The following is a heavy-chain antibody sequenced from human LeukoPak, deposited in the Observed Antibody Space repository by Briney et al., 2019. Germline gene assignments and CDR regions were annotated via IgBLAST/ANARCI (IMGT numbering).Heavy chain of an antibody. CDR3: TKPSFRYFDWLFDY. CDR2: ISGSGGST. J-gene: IGHJ4*02. D-gene: IGHD3-9*01. V-gene: IGHV3-23*01. CDR1: GFTFSSYG. Sequence: GGSLRLSCAASGFTFSSYGMSWVRQAPGKGLEWVSAISGSGGSTYYADSVKGRFTISRDNSKNTLYLQMNSLTAEDTAVYYWTKPSFRYFDWLFDYWGQGTLVTVSS.